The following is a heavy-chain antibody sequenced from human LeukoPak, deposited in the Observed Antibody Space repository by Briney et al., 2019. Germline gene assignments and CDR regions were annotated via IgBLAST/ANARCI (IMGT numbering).Heavy chain of an antibody. V-gene: IGHV4-39*01. CDR1: GGSISNGLYY. D-gene: IGHD3-10*01. Sequence: PSETLSLTCTVSGGSISNGLYYWGWIRQPPGKGLEWLAHIYHSGSTYYNSSLKSRVTISVDTSNNQFSLKLSSVSAADTAVYYCAILWGIRGVIAKRWGQGTLATVSS. CDR3: AILWGIRGVIAKR. CDR2: IYHSGST. J-gene: IGHJ4*02.